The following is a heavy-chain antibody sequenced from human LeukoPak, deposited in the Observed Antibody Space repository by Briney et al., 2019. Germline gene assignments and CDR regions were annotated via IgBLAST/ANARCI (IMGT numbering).Heavy chain of an antibody. CDR3: ARAEYFGSQYNIMKSCFGS. V-gene: IGHV4-59*11. CDR2: VYYSGRT. CDR1: GGSLKNHY. J-gene: IGHJ1*01. Sequence: SETLSLTCSVSGGSLKNHYWTWMRQPPGKPLELIGYVYYSGRTYYNPSLISRATISIDTSNNQFSLEVTSVTASDTAVYYCARAEYFGSQYNIMKSCFGSWGQGTLVTVSS. D-gene: IGHD3-10*01.